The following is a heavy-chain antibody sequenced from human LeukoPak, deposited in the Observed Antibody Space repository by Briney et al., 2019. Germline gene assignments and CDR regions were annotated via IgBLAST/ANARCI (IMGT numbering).Heavy chain of an antibody. CDR3: ARVPGYSNRTNWFDP. J-gene: IGHJ5*02. D-gene: IGHD6-13*01. CDR2: INHSGST. V-gene: IGHV4-34*01. Sequence: SETLSLTCAVYGGSFSGYYWSWIRQPPGKGLEWIGEINHSGSTNYNPSLKSRVTISVDTSKNQFSLKLSSVTAADTAVYYCARVPGYSNRTNWFDPWGQGTLVTVSS. CDR1: GGSFSGYY.